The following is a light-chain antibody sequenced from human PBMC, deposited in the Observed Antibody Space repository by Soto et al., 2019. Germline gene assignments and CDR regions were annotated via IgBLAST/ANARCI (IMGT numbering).Light chain of an antibody. J-gene: IGKJ2*01. CDR1: QSISSW. Sequence: DIQMTQSPSTLSASVGDRVTITCRASQSISSWLAWYQQKPGKAPTLLVFDASSLESGVPSRFSGGGSGTEVTLTITSLQPDDFATYYCQQYNSFSYTFGQGTKLEIK. CDR3: QQYNSFSYT. CDR2: DAS. V-gene: IGKV1-5*01.